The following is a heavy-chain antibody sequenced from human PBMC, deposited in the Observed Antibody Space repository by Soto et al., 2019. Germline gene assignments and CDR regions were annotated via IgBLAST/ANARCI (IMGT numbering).Heavy chain of an antibody. V-gene: IGHV4-39*01. D-gene: IGHD3-3*01. J-gene: IGHJ6*02. CDR2: IYYSGST. Sequence: PXGTLALTCTVSGGSISSSSYYWGWIRQPPGKGLEWIGSIYYSGSTYYNPSLKSRVTISVDTSKNQFSLKLSSVTAADTAVYYCARIDYDSYYGMDVWGQGTTVTVSS. CDR1: GGSISSSSYY. CDR3: ARIDYDSYYGMDV.